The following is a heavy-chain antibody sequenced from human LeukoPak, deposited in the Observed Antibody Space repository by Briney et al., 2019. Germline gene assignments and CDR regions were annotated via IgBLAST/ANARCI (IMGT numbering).Heavy chain of an antibody. J-gene: IGHJ4*02. D-gene: IGHD2-8*01. CDR2: ISAGGDGT. V-gene: IGHV3-23*01. Sequence: GGSPRLSCAASGLTVSSNYMGWVRQAPGKGLEWVSGISAGGDGTYHADPVKGRFTISRDNAKNTLYLQMNSLTAEDTAVYYCSYDTSGPEDYWGQGTLVTVSS. CDR3: SYDTSGPEDY. CDR1: GLTVSSNY.